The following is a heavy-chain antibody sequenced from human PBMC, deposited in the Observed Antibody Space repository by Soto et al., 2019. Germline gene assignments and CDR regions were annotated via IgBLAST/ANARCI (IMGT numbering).Heavy chain of an antibody. CDR3: AKGRKSTEKDIAVMLAAASSIQH. J-gene: IGHJ1*01. CDR1: GFTFSDYA. D-gene: IGHD2-15*01. CDR2: ISATGATT. V-gene: IGHV3-23*01. Sequence: GGSLRLSCVASGFTFSDYAMTWVRQAPGKGLEWVSVISATGATTYYADSVRGRFTISRDNSKNTLNLQMNDLRVEDTAVIYCAKGRKSTEKDIAVMLAAASSIQHWGQGTLVTVS.